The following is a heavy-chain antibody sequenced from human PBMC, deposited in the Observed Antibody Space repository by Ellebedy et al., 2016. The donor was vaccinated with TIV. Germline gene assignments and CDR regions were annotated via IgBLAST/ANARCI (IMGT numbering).Heavy chain of an antibody. V-gene: IGHV3-53*01. CDR2: IYAPGTT. Sequence: GGSLRLSXEASGLTVSRSYLSWVRQAPGKGLEWVSVIYAPGTTSYAGSVKGRFTISRDNSKNTLYLEMNSLRAEDSAIYYCARVDTMGGNYYYYMDVWGKGTTVTVSS. CDR3: ARVDTMGGNYYYYMDV. J-gene: IGHJ6*03. CDR1: GLTVSRSY. D-gene: IGHD3-16*01.